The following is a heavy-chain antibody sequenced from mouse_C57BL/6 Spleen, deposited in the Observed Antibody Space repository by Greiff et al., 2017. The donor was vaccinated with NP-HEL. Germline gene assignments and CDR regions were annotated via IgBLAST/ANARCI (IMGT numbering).Heavy chain of an antibody. Sequence: EVQLQQSGPELVKPGASVKISCKASGYTFTDYYMNWVKQSHGKSLEWIGDINPNTGGTSYNQKFKGKATLTVDKSSSTAYMELRSLTSEDSAVYYCARWYYGSSPYWYFDVWGTGTTVTVSS. CDR1: GYTFTDYY. CDR2: INPNTGGT. J-gene: IGHJ1*03. D-gene: IGHD1-1*01. CDR3: ARWYYGSSPYWYFDV. V-gene: IGHV1-26*01.